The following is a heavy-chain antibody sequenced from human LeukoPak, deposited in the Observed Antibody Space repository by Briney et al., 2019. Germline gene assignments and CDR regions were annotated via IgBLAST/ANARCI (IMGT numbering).Heavy chain of an antibody. V-gene: IGHV3-15*01. D-gene: IGHD3-22*01. CDR2: IKSKTDGGTT. Sequence: PGASLRLSCAASGFTFSSYAMSWVRQAPGKGLEWVGRIKSKTDGGTTDYAAPVKGRFTISRDDSKNTLYLQMNSLKTEDTAVYYCTTDPQYSYYDSGTRGNWFDPWGQGTLVTVSS. CDR1: GFTFSSYA. CDR3: TTDPQYSYYDSGTRGNWFDP. J-gene: IGHJ5*02.